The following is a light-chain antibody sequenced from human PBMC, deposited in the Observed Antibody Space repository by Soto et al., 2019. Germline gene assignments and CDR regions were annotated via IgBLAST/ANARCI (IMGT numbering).Light chain of an antibody. Sequence: DIQLTHSPSSLSASVGDRVTITCRASQGIGTYLNWYQQKPGKAPNLLIYAASSLQSGVPSRFSGSGSGTDFTLIISSLQTEDLATYYCQQSYNTPLTFGGGTQVEIK. J-gene: IGKJ4*01. CDR2: AAS. CDR1: QGIGTY. CDR3: QQSYNTPLT. V-gene: IGKV1-39*01.